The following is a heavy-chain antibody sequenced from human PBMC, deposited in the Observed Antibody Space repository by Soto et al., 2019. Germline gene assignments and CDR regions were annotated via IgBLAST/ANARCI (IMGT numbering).Heavy chain of an antibody. CDR3: ARVPNGADS. V-gene: IGHV5-51*01. D-gene: IGHD2-8*01. Sequence: EVQLVQSGAEVRKPGESLKISCYCSGYKFSNYWIGWVRQMPGKGLEWMGLIYPDDSDTRYSPSFEGQVTISLDRSTTTVYLQWSSLRASDTAMYYCARVPNGADSWGQGTQVTVSS. CDR1: GYKFSNYW. J-gene: IGHJ4*02. CDR2: IYPDDSDT.